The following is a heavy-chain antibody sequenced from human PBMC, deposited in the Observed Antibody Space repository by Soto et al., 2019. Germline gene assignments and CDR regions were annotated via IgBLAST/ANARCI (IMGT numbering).Heavy chain of an antibody. D-gene: IGHD1-1*01. J-gene: IGHJ6*02. CDR2: ISAYNGNT. Sequence: ASVKVSCKASGYTFTGYYMHWVRQAPGQGLEWMGWISAYNGNTNYAQKLQGRVTMTTDTSTSTAYMELSSLRSEDTAVYYCARGPGTGMDVWGQGTTVTVSS. CDR3: ARGPGTGMDV. CDR1: GYTFTGYY. V-gene: IGHV1-18*04.